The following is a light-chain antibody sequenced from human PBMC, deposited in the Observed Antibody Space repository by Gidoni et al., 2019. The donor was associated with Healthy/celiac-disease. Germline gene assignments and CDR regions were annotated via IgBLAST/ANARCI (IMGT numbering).Light chain of an antibody. J-gene: IGLJ1*01. CDR2: EVS. CDR3: SSYTSSSTPYV. Sequence: QSALTQPASVSGSPGQSITISCTGTSSDVGGYNYVSWYQQHPGKAPKLMIYEVSNRPSGVSNRFFGSKSGNTASLTISGLQAEDEADYDCSSYTSSSTPYVFGTGTKVTVL. V-gene: IGLV2-14*01. CDR1: SSDVGGYNY.